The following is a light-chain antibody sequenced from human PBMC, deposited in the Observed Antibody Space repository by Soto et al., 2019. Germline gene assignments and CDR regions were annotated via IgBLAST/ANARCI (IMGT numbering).Light chain of an antibody. CDR3: QQSYSTLFS. CDR1: QTIIRY. CDR2: AVS. J-gene: IGKJ3*01. Sequence: DIQMTQSPSSLFASVGDRVTITCRASQTIIRYLNWYQQKPGGAPNLLIYAVSSFQSGVPSRFSGSGSGTEVTLTISSLQPEDSATYYCQQSYSTLFSFGPGTKVQIK. V-gene: IGKV1-39*01.